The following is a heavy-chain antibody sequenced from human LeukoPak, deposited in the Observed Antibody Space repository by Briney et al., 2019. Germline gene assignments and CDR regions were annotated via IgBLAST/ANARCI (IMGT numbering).Heavy chain of an antibody. CDR2: ISAYNGNT. V-gene: IGHV1-18*01. CDR1: GYTFTSYG. CDR3: ARDGRSGVVAAKVNWFDP. J-gene: IGHJ5*02. D-gene: IGHD2-15*01. Sequence: ASVKVSCKASGYTFTSYGISWVRQAPGQGLEWMGWISAYNGNTNYAQKLQGRVTMTTDTSTSTAYMELRSLRSDDTAVYYCARDGRSGVVAAKVNWFDPWGQGTLVTVSS.